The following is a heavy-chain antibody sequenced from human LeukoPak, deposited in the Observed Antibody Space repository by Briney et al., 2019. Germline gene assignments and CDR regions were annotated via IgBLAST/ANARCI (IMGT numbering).Heavy chain of an antibody. CDR2: ISWNSGSI. J-gene: IGHJ4*02. Sequence: GRSLRLSCAASGFTFDDYAMHWVRQAPGKGLEWVSGISWNSGSIGYADSVKGRFTISRDNAKNSLYLQMNSLRAEDTALYYCAKDSSYDILTGPIDYWGQGTLVTVSS. CDR3: AKDSSYDILTGPIDY. CDR1: GFTFDDYA. V-gene: IGHV3-9*01. D-gene: IGHD3-9*01.